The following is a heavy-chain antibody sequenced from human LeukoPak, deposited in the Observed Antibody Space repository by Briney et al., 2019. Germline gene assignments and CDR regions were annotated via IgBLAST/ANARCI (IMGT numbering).Heavy chain of an antibody. CDR1: GGSFSGYY. D-gene: IGHD6-19*01. CDR3: ARGRGTRFIAVAGTSDY. CDR2: INHSGST. V-gene: IGHV4-34*01. Sequence: PSETLSLTCAVYGGSFSGYYWSWIRQPPGKGLEWIGEINHSGSTNYNPSLKSRVTISVDTSKNQFSLKLSSVTAADTAVYYCARGRGTRFIAVAGTSDYWGQGTLVTVSS. J-gene: IGHJ4*02.